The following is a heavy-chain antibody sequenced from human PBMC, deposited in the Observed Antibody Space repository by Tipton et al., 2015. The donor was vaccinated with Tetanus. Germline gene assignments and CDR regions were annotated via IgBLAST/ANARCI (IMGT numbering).Heavy chain of an antibody. CDR2: ISGSGGST. CDR1: GFTFSSYA. CDR3: AEDQDYYDSSGYYYVGYFDY. Sequence: SLRLSCAASGFTFSSYAMSWVRQAPGKGLEWVSAISGSGGSTYYADSVKGRFTISRDNSKNTLYLQMNSLRAEDTAVYYCAEDQDYYDSSGYYYVGYFDYWGQGTLVTVSS. J-gene: IGHJ4*02. D-gene: IGHD3-22*01. V-gene: IGHV3-23*01.